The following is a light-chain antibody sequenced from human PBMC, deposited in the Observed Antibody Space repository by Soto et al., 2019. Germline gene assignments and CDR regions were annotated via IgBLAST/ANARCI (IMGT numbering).Light chain of an antibody. J-gene: IGKJ3*01. CDR2: AAS. V-gene: IGKV1-27*01. Sequence: DIQMTQSPSSLSASVGDRVTMTCRASQDIRNYVAWYQQKPGEVPKLLIYAASTLQSGVPARFSGGGFGNDFTLTISSLRPEDVATYYCQRYHSALLTFGPGTKVDLK. CDR1: QDIRNY. CDR3: QRYHSALLT.